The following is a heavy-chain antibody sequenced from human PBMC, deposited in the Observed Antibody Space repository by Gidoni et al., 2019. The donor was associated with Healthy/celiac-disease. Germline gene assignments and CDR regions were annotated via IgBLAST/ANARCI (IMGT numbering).Heavy chain of an antibody. D-gene: IGHD4-17*01. CDR1: VSSFNSYW. J-gene: IGHJ4*02. CDR3: ARQPVTTGLDY. Sequence: EVQLVQSGAEVKKPGESLQISCKGSVSSFNSYWIGWVRQMPGKGLEWMWIIYPGDSDTRHSPSFQVQVTISADKSISTAYLQWSSLKASDTAMYYCARQPVTTGLDYWGQGTLVTVSS. CDR2: IYPGDSDT. V-gene: IGHV5-51*01.